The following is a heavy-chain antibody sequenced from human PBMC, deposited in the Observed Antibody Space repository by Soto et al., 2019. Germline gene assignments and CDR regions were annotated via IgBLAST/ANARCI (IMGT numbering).Heavy chain of an antibody. CDR3: ERDLAKGGGSEGFDY. J-gene: IGHJ4*02. CDR1: GYTFTVYY. CDR2: INPKSGGT. Sequence: ASVKGSCKASGYTFTVYYMHWVRQAPGQGLEWMGWINPKSGGTMYPQKFQGRVTMTWDTSISTAYMALTRLRYDDTGVHYCERDLAKGGGSEGFDYWGQGSLVTVSS. V-gene: IGHV1-2*02. D-gene: IGHD1-26*01.